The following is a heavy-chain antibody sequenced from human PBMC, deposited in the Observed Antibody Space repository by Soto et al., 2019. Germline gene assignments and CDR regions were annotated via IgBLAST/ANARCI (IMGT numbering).Heavy chain of an antibody. J-gene: IGHJ1*01. D-gene: IGHD6-19*01. V-gene: IGHV1-2*04. Sequence: GASVKVSCKASGYTFTSYAMHWVRQAPGQRLEWMGWINPNSGGTNYAQKFQGWVTMTRDTSISTAYMELSRLRSDDTAVYYCARGPSSIAVAGIQHWGQGTLVTVSS. CDR1: GYTFTSYA. CDR2: INPNSGGT. CDR3: ARGPSSIAVAGIQH.